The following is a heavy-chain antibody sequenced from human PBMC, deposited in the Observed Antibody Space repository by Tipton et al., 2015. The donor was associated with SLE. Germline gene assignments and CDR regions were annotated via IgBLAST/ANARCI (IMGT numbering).Heavy chain of an antibody. V-gene: IGHV4-4*09. D-gene: IGHD5-18*01. CDR3: ARGSPNSYGYSYWYFDL. J-gene: IGHJ2*01. Sequence: TLSLTCTVSGGSISSYYWSWIRLPPGKGLEWIGYIYHSGSTYYNPSLKSRVTISVDTSRNQFSLKLSSVTAADTAVYYCARGSPNSYGYSYWYFDLWGRGTLVTVSS. CDR1: GGSISSYY. CDR2: IYHSGST.